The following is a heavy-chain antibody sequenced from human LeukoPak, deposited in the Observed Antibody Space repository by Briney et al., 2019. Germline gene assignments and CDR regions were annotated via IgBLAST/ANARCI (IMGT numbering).Heavy chain of an antibody. CDR1: GGTFSSYA. D-gene: IGHD3-10*01. CDR3: ATSSGDWFDP. J-gene: IGHJ5*02. Sequence: GASVKVSCKASGGTFSSYAISWVRQAPGQGLEWMGRIIPILGIANYAQKFQGRVTITADRSTSTAYMELSSLRSEDTAVYYCATSSGDWFDPWGQGTLVTVSS. CDR2: IIPILGIA. V-gene: IGHV1-69*04.